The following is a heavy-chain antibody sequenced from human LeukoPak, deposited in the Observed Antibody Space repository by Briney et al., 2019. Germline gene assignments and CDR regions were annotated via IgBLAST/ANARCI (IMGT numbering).Heavy chain of an antibody. CDR3: ARVPPVYNSGNYYKGTHFDY. CDR2: IYYSGST. J-gene: IGHJ4*02. V-gene: IGHV4-39*01. Sequence: PSETLSLTCTVSGGSISSSRYYWGWVRQPPGRGLQWIGSIYYSGSTYYNPSLKSRVSISVDTSKNQFSLKLSSVTAADTAVYYCARVPPVYNSGNYYKGTHFDYWGQGTLVAVSS. D-gene: IGHD3-10*01. CDR1: GGSISSSRYY.